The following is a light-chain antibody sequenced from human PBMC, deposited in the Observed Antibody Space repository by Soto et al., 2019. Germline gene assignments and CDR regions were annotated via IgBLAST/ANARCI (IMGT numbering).Light chain of an antibody. CDR1: SSDVGDYDY. CDR2: EVS. CDR3: SSYTSSRSLV. J-gene: IGLJ1*01. V-gene: IGLV2-14*01. Sequence: QYVLTQPASLSGSPGQSITISCTGTSSDVGDYDYVSWYQQHPGKAPKLIIYEVSDRPSGVSNRFSGSKSANTASLTISGLQAEDEADYFCSSYTSSRSLVLGTGTKVTVL.